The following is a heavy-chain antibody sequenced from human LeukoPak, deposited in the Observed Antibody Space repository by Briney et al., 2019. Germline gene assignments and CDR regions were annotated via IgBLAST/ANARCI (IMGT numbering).Heavy chain of an antibody. CDR2: ISSSSSYI. CDR1: GFTFSSYS. CDR3: AREHNWNDSP. Sequence: GGSLRLSCAASGFTFSSYSMNWVRQAPGKGLEWVSSISSSSSYIYCADSVKGRFTISRDNAKNSLYLQMNSLRAEDTAVYYCAREHNWNDSPWGQGTLVTVSS. J-gene: IGHJ5*02. V-gene: IGHV3-21*01. D-gene: IGHD1-1*01.